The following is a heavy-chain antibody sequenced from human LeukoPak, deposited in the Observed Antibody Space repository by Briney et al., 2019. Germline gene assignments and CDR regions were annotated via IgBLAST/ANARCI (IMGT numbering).Heavy chain of an antibody. CDR2: IIPIFGTA. J-gene: IGHJ4*02. CDR1: GGTFSSYA. V-gene: IGHV1-69*05. CDR3: ARGTYYDILTGQYYYFDY. Sequence: ASVKVSCKASGGTFSSYAISWVRQAPGQGLEWMGGIIPIFGTANYAQKFQGRVTITTDESTSTAYVELSSLRSEDTAVYYCARGTYYDILTGQYYYFDYWGQGTLVTVSS. D-gene: IGHD3-9*01.